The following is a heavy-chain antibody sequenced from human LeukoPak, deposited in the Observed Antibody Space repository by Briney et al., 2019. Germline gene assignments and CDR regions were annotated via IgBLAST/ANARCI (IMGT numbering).Heavy chain of an antibody. CDR3: ASSLEMDTAMVTSGFDY. J-gene: IGHJ4*02. D-gene: IGHD5-18*01. V-gene: IGHV3-23*01. CDR1: GFTFSSYA. CDR2: ISGSGGST. Sequence: PGGSLRLSCAASGFTFSSYAMSWVRQAPGKGLEWVSAISGSGGSTYYADSVKGRFTISRDNAKNSLYLQMNSLRAEDTAVYYCASSLEMDTAMVTSGFDYWGQGTLVTVSS.